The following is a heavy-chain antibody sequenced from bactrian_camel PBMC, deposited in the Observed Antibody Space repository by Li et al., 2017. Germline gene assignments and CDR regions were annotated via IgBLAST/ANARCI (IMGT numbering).Heavy chain of an antibody. CDR1: GYTVSELY. J-gene: IGHJ4*01. V-gene: IGHV3S53*01. Sequence: VESGGGSVQAGGSLRLSCQPSGYTVSELYMAWFRQAPGKEREGVAAIDTAGAPTHTYAVAGRFTIAKDNVKNTLYLQMNDLKSEDTGVYFCAQKLGTYYDDRCEVKYWGQGTQVTVS. CDR3: AQKLGTYYDDRCEVKY. D-gene: IGHD4*01. CDR2: IDTAGAP.